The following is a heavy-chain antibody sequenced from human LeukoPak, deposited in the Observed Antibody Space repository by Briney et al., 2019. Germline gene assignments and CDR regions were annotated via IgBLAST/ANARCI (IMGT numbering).Heavy chain of an antibody. V-gene: IGHV4-59*08. CDR3: ARHGGSYDFDF. CDR1: GGSISSYY. D-gene: IGHD1-26*01. Sequence: SETLSLTCTVSGGSISSYYWSWIRQPPGKGLEWIGYIYYSGTPNYNPTLKSRVTMSVDTSKNQFSLKLSPVTAADTAVYYCARHGGSYDFDFWGQGTLVTVSS. CDR2: IYYSGTP. J-gene: IGHJ4*02.